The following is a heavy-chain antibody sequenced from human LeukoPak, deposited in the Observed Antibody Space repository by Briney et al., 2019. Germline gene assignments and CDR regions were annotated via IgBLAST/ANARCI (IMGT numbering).Heavy chain of an antibody. CDR3: ARAEYSGSYPLWY. Sequence: GGALRLSCAASVFTFSDYYMSCIPHAPRKGLECVSHISRIGSTIYYADSVKGRFTISRENTKKSLYLQMNSLRAEDTALYYCARAEYSGSYPLWYWGQGTLVTVSS. J-gene: IGHJ4*02. CDR2: ISRIGSTI. CDR1: VFTFSDYY. D-gene: IGHD1-26*01. V-gene: IGHV3-11*01.